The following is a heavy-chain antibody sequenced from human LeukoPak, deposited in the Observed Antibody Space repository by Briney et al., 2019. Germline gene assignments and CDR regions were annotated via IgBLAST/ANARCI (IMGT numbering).Heavy chain of an antibody. V-gene: IGHV3-23*01. J-gene: IGHJ4*02. D-gene: IGHD4-17*01. CDR3: AKERAPSGYDYGDYVF. Sequence: GGSLRLSCAASGFTFSSYAMSWVRQAPGKGLEWVSAISGSGGSTYYADSVKGRFTISRDNSKNTLYLQMNSLRAEDTAVYYCAKERAPSGYDYGDYVFWGQGTLVTVSS. CDR1: GFTFSSYA. CDR2: ISGSGGST.